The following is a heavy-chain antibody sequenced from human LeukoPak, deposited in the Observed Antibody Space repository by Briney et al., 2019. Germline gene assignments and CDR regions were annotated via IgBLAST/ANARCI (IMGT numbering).Heavy chain of an antibody. V-gene: IGHV2-5*02. CDR3: AHYDYGDSPTVDYFDY. D-gene: IGHD4-17*01. CDR2: IYWDDDK. Sequence: SGPTLVKPTQTLTLTCTFSGFSLSTSGVGVAWIRQPPGKAPEWLALIYWDDDKRYSPSLKSRITITKDTSKNQVVLTMTNMDPVDTATYYCAHYDYGDSPTVDYFDYWGQGTLVTVSS. CDR1: GFSLSTSGVG. J-gene: IGHJ4*02.